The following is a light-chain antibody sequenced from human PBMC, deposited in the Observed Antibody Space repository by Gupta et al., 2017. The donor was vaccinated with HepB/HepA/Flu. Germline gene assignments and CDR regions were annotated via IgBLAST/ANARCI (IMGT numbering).Light chain of an antibody. V-gene: IGKV3-20*01. CDR1: QSISSSY. J-gene: IGKJ1*01. CDR2: DAA. Sequence: EIVLTQSPGTLSLSPGERATLSCRASQSISSSYIAWYQQKSGQAPRLLIYDAASRATGIPDRFSGSGSGTDFTLTITRREPEDCAVYYCQQEGSSPRTFGQGTKVEVK. CDR3: QQEGSSPRT.